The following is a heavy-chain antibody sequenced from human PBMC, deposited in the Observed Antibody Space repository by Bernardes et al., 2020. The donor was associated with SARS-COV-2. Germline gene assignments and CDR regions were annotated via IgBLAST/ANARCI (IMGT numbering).Heavy chain of an antibody. D-gene: IGHD5-18*01. CDR3: ARHGIVVVPGQVDTAMAYFDY. Sequence: SETLSLTCTVSGGSISSYYWSWIRQPPGKGLEWIGYIYYSGSTNYNPSLKSRVTISVDTSKNQFSLKLSSVTAADTAVYYCARHGIVVVPGQVDTAMAYFDYWGQGTLVTVSS. CDR1: GGSISSYY. CDR2: IYYSGST. J-gene: IGHJ4*02. V-gene: IGHV4-59*08.